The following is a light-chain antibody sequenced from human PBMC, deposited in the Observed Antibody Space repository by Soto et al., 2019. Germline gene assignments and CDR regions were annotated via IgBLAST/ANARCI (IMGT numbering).Light chain of an antibody. CDR3: QQYNSYSPWM. J-gene: IGKJ1*01. CDR1: QSISSW. V-gene: IGKV1-5*01. CDR2: DAS. Sequence: IQMTQSPSTLSASVGDTVTITCRASQSISSWLAWYQQKPGKPHQLLFYDASSLESGVPSRVSGSGSGPDFTLTLISLQPNDFATYNCQQYNSYSPWMFCQGNKGDSK.